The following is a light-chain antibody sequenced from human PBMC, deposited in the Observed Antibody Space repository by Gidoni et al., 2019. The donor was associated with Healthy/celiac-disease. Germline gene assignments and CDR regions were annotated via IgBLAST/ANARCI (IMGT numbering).Light chain of an antibody. Sequence: QSALTQPASASGSPGQSITISCTGTSSDVGGYNYVSWYQQHPGKAPKLMIYEVSNRPSGVSNRFSGSKSCNTASLTISGLQAEDEADYYCSSYTSSSTLVVFGGGTKLTVL. V-gene: IGLV2-14*01. CDR1: SSDVGGYNY. CDR3: SSYTSSSTLVV. CDR2: EVS. J-gene: IGLJ2*01.